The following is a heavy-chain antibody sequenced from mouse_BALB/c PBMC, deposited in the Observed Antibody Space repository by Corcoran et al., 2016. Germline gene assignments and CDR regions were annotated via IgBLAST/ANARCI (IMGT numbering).Heavy chain of an antibody. Sequence: QIQLVQSGPELKKPGETVKISCKASGYTFTNYGMNWVKQAPGKGLKWMGWINTYTGEPTYADDFKGRFAFSLETSASTAYLQINNLKNEDMATYFCARRLRDWYFDVCGAGTTVTVSS. D-gene: IGHD1-2*01. CDR3: ARRLRDWYFDV. J-gene: IGHJ1*01. CDR1: GYTFTNYG. CDR2: INTYTGEP. V-gene: IGHV9-1*02.